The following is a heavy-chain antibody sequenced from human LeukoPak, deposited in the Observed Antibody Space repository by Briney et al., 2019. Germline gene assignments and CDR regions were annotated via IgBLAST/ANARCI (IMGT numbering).Heavy chain of an antibody. Sequence: GGSLRLSCAASGFTFDDYAMHWVRQAPGKGLEWVSGISWNSGSIGYADSVKGRFTISRDNAKNSLYLQMNSLRAEDMALYYCAKGDSGSYPSRKFDYWGRGTLVTVSS. V-gene: IGHV3-9*03. CDR3: AKGDSGSYPSRKFDY. J-gene: IGHJ4*02. CDR1: GFTFDDYA. CDR2: ISWNSGSI. D-gene: IGHD1-26*01.